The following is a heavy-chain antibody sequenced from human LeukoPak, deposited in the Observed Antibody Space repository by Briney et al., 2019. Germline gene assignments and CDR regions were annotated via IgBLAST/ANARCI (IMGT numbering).Heavy chain of an antibody. CDR2: ISYDGSNK. J-gene: IGHJ4*02. CDR3: AKGRYYDSGDYPIDY. V-gene: IGHV3-30*18. Sequence: GGSLRLSCAASGFTFSSYGMHWVRQAPGKGLEWVAVISYDGSNKYYADSVKGRFTISRDNSKNTLYLQMNSLRAEDTAVYYCAKGRYYDSGDYPIDYWGQGTLVTVSS. CDR1: GFTFSSYG. D-gene: IGHD3-22*01.